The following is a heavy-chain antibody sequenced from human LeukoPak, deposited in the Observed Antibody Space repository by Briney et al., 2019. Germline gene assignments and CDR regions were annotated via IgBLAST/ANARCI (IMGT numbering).Heavy chain of an antibody. J-gene: IGHJ6*02. CDR2: ISYDGSNR. Sequence: GGSLRLSCAASGFTFSSYGMHWVRQAPGKVLEWVAVISYDGSNRYYAHTVMVRFTTPRDNSKNTLYLDMNSLRADDTAVYYCAKGALDIVVVVAATPAGGMDVWGQGTPVTVSS. CDR3: AKGALDIVVVVAATPAGGMDV. CDR1: GFTFSSYG. D-gene: IGHD2-15*01. V-gene: IGHV3-30*18.